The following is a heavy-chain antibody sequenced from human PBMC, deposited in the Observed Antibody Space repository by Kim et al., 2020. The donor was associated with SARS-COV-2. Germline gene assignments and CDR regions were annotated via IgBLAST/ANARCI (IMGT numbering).Heavy chain of an antibody. Sequence: ASVKVSCKASGYTFTGYYMHWVRQAPGQGLEWMGRINPNSGGTNYAQKFQGRVTMTRDTSISTAYMELSRLRSDDTAVYYCARENTIFGVPTFDPWGQGTLVTVSS. CDR2: INPNSGGT. V-gene: IGHV1-2*06. CDR1: GYTFTGYY. J-gene: IGHJ5*02. CDR3: ARENTIFGVPTFDP. D-gene: IGHD3-3*01.